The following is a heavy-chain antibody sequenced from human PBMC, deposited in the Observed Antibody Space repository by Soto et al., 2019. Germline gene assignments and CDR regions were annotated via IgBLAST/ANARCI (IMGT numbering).Heavy chain of an antibody. D-gene: IGHD2-8*01. CDR3: ATEYCTNGVCYQGISYYYGMDV. CDR1: GGTFSSYA. CDR2: IIPIFGTA. V-gene: IGHV1-69*06. J-gene: IGHJ6*04. Sequence: QVQLVQSGAEVKKPGSSVKVSCKASGGTFSSYAISWVRQAPGQGLEWMGGIIPIFGTANYAQKFQGRVTITADKSTSTDYMELSSLRSEDTAVYYCATEYCTNGVCYQGISYYYGMDVWGKGTTVTVSS.